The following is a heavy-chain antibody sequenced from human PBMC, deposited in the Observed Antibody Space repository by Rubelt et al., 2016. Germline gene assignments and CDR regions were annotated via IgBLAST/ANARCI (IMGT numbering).Heavy chain of an antibody. CDR3: ARDPLPVRRVIMTPTH. D-gene: IGHD3-10*01. CDR1: GYTFTSYG. V-gene: IGHV1-18*01. J-gene: IGHJ4*02. Sequence: QVQLVQSGAEVKKPGASVKVSCKAAGYTFTSYGISGVRQSPGQGLEWTGWFSAYMGNKKYARKRPGRVTMTTDTSTSTAYMELRSLRSDSTAMYYCARDPLPVRRVIMTPTHWGQGTLVTVSS. CDR2: FSAYMGNK.